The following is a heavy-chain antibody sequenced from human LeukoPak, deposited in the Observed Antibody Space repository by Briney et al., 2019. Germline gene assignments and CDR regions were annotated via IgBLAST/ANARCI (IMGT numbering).Heavy chain of an antibody. CDR3: ARDLGRQPDAFDI. V-gene: IGHV1-2*06. CDR1: GYTFTGYC. CDR2: INPNSGGT. Sequence: ASVKVSCKGSGYTFTGYCMHWVRQAPGQGLEWMGQINPNSGGTNYAQKFQGRVTMTRDTSISTAYMELSRLRSDDTAVYYCARDLGRQPDAFDIWGQGTMVTVSS. J-gene: IGHJ3*02. D-gene: IGHD1-1*01.